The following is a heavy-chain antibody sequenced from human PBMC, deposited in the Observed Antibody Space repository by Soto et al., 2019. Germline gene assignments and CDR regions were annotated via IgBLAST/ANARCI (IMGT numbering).Heavy chain of an antibody. Sequence: PAEALSLTCTVSVGSFGYSYWNWVRQPAGRGLEWIGRIFTSGSSNYNPSLKSRVTMSVDTSKNQFSLRLRSVTAADTAVYYCVRDHYDSSGYKLQLAFWGRGTTVTVSS. J-gene: IGHJ6*01. CDR3: VRDHYDSSGYKLQLAF. CDR1: VGSFGYSY. V-gene: IGHV4-4*07. D-gene: IGHD3-22*01. CDR2: IFTSGSS.